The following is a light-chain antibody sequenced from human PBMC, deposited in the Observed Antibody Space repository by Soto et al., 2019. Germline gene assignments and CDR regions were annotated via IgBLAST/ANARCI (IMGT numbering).Light chain of an antibody. J-gene: IGKJ1*01. CDR2: AAS. Sequence: AIQMTQSPSSLSASVGDRVTITCRASQDIRNDLGWYQQKPGKTPKLLIFAASSLQSGVPSRFSGSGSGTDFTLTSSSLQPEDFATYYCLQDFNYPWTFGQGTKAEIE. CDR1: QDIRND. CDR3: LQDFNYPWT. V-gene: IGKV1-6*01.